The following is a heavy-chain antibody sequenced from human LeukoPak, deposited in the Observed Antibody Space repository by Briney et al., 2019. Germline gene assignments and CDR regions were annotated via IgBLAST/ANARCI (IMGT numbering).Heavy chain of an antibody. D-gene: IGHD1-14*01. CDR3: ARDRNQLSYMDV. V-gene: IGHV3-30*04. CDR1: GFTFSSYA. J-gene: IGHJ6*03. CDR2: ISYDGSNK. Sequence: AGGSLRLSCAASGFTFSSYAMHWVRQAPGKGLEWVAVISYDGSNKYCADSVKGRFTISRDNSKNTLYLQMNSLRAEDTAVYYCARDRNQLSYMDVWGKGTTVTVSS.